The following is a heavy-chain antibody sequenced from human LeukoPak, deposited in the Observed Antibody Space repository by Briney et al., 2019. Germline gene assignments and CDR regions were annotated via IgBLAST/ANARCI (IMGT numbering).Heavy chain of an antibody. CDR3: ARTGGYSYGEIDY. V-gene: IGHV4-61*08. J-gene: IGHJ4*02. Sequence: TSETLSLTCTVSGGSISSGGYYWSWIRQHPGKGLEWIGYIYYSGSTNYNPSLKSRVTISVDTSKNQFSLKLSSVTAADTAVYYCARTGGYSYGEIDYWGQGTLVTVSS. D-gene: IGHD5-18*01. CDR1: GGSISSGGYY. CDR2: IYYSGST.